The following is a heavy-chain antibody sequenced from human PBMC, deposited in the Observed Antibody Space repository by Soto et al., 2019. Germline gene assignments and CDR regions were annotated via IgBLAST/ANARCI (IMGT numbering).Heavy chain of an antibody. Sequence: EVQLVESGGGLFQPGGSLRISCAGSGLSVSWEYISWVRQPPGKGLEWVSIIYRGGGTYYVDSAKGRCIISRDASKNMVFLQVNNLRAEDTAIYYCARRDDSEAFDIWGQGTTVTVSS. V-gene: IGHV3-53*01. CDR1: GLSVSWEY. CDR3: ARRDDSEAFDI. J-gene: IGHJ3*02. D-gene: IGHD5-18*01. CDR2: IYRGGGT.